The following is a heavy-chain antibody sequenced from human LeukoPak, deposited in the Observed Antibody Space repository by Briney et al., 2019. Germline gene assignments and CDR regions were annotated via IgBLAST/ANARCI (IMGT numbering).Heavy chain of an antibody. D-gene: IGHD5-18*01. Sequence: GGSLRLSCAASGFTFSSYTMNWVRQAPGKGLEWVSSISSSSNYIYYTDSLKGRFTISRDNAKNSLYLQMNSLRAEDTAVYYCARGYRGFDIWGQGTMVTVSS. CDR1: GFTFSSYT. CDR3: ARGYRGFDI. V-gene: IGHV3-21*01. J-gene: IGHJ3*02. CDR2: ISSSSNYI.